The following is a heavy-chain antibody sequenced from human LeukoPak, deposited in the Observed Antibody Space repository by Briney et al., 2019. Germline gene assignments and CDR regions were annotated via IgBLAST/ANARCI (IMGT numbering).Heavy chain of an antibody. J-gene: IGHJ4*02. V-gene: IGHV3-23*01. CDR3: AKDGTGCGGDCYSDY. CDR1: GFTFSAYG. CDR2: ITYSSGNT. D-gene: IGHD2-21*02. Sequence: GGSLRLSCAASGFTFSAYGMSWFRQAPGKGLEWVSAITYSSGNTYYADSVKGRFTISRDNSKNTLYLQMNSLRAEDTALYHCAKDGTGCGGDCYSDYWGQGTLVTVSS.